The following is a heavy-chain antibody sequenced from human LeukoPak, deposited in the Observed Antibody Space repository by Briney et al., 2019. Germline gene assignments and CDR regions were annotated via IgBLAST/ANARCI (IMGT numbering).Heavy chain of an antibody. CDR2: IIPIFGTA. CDR3: ARGPPGIVVVTALDY. J-gene: IGHJ4*02. D-gene: IGHD2-21*02. CDR1: GGTFSSYA. Sequence: ASVKVSCKASGGTFSSYAISWVRQAPGQGLEWMGGIIPIFGTANYAQKFQGRVTITADESTSTAYMELSSLRSEDTAVYYCARGPPGIVVVTALDYWGQGTLVTVSS. V-gene: IGHV1-69*13.